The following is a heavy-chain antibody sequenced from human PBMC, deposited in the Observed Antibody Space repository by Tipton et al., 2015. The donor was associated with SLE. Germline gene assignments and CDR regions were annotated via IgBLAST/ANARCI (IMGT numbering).Heavy chain of an antibody. Sequence: SLRLSCAASGFTLSSYTMSWLRLGPGMGLEWVSLIYAGGSTHYVDSVKGRFTISRDASKNTLYMEMNNLRPEDTAMYYCEFFDSAWSRGENYWGQGTLVTVSS. D-gene: IGHD6-19*01. CDR3: EFFDSAWSRGENY. CDR2: IYAGGST. J-gene: IGHJ4*02. CDR1: GFTLSSYT. V-gene: IGHV3-23*03.